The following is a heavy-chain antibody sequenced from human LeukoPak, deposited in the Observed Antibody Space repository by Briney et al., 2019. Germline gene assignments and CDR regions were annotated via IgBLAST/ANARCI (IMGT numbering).Heavy chain of an antibody. Sequence: GGSLRLSLAASAITVKTNYTGWVREAPGKGRECGLIIYSGGATFYADSVKGRFTISRQSSKNTLWLQMNSLRVEDTAVYYCARLHYDVLTGPFDYWGQGTLVTVSS. V-gene: IGHV3-66*04. J-gene: IGHJ4*02. CDR3: ARLHYDVLTGPFDY. CDR2: IYSGGAT. D-gene: IGHD3-9*01. CDR1: AITVKTNY.